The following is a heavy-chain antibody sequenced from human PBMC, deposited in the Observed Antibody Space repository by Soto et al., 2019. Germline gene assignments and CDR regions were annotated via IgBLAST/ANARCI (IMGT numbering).Heavy chain of an antibody. V-gene: IGHV1-46*01. CDR3: ASAVAGTNRFDY. CDR2: INPSGGST. D-gene: IGHD6-19*01. J-gene: IGHJ4*02. CDR1: GYTFTSYY. Sequence: ASVKVSCKASGYTFTSYYMHWVRQAPGQGLEWMGIINPSGGSTSYAQKFQGRVTMTRDTSTSTVYMELSSLRSEDTAVYYCASAVAGTNRFDYWGQGTLVTVSS.